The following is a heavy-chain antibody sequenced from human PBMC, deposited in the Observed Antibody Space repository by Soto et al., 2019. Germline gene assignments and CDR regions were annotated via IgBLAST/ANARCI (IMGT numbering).Heavy chain of an antibody. D-gene: IGHD3-22*01. V-gene: IGHV3-23*01. CDR2: ISGSGGST. J-gene: IGHJ4*02. CDR1: GFTFSSYA. Sequence: PGGSLRLSCAASGFTFSSYAMSWVRQAPGKGLEWVSAISGSGGSTYYADSVKGRFTISRDNSKNTLYLQMNSLRAEDTAVYYCAKSLPAYDSSGYYYYFDYWGQGTLVTVSS. CDR3: AKSLPAYDSSGYYYYFDY.